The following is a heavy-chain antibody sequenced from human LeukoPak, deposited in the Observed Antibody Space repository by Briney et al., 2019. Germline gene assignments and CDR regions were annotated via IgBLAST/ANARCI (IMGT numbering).Heavy chain of an antibody. V-gene: IGHV3-73*01. CDR1: GFTFSGSA. D-gene: IGHD6-19*01. J-gene: IGHJ4*02. CDR2: IRSKANAT. CDR3: TRHRIAVAGTIIY. Sequence: GGSLRLSCAASGFTFSGSAMHWVRQASGEGLEWVGRIRSKANATAYAASVKGRFTISRDDSKNTAYLQMNSLKTEDTAVYYCTRHRIAVAGTIIYWGQGTLVTVSS.